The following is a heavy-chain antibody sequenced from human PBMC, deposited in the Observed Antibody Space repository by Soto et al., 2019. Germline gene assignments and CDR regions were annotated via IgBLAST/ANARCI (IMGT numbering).Heavy chain of an antibody. V-gene: IGHV4-34*01. Sequence: QVQLQQWGAGLLKPSETLSLTCAVYGGSFSGYYWSWIRQPPGKGLEWIGEINHSGSTNYNPSLKSRVTISVDTSKNQCSLKLSSVTAADTAVYYCASSGGIAVAYYFDYWGQGTLVTVSS. J-gene: IGHJ4*02. CDR1: GGSFSGYY. CDR3: ASSGGIAVAYYFDY. CDR2: INHSGST. D-gene: IGHD6-19*01.